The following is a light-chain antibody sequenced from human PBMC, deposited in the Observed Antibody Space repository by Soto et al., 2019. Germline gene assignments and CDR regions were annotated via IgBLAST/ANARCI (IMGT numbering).Light chain of an antibody. CDR3: QQFGDWPS. J-gene: IGKJ1*01. CDR1: QSVRSH. Sequence: EIRMTQSPAPLSVSAGDNATLSCRASQSVRSHVVWYQQKPGQAPRLLISDSSTRAPGIPARFSCSGSGTEFSLTISSLQSDEFAVYYCQQFGDWPSFGLGTKVEI. CDR2: DSS. V-gene: IGKV3D-15*01.